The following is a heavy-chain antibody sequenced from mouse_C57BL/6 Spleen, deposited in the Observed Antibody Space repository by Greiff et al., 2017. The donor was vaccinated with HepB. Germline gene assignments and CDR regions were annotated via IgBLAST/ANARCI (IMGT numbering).Heavy chain of an antibody. CDR3: AREGLLRYFDY. CDR2: ISDGGSYT. V-gene: IGHV5-4*01. Sequence: DVKLVESGGGLVKPGGSLKLSCAASGFTFSSYAMSWVRQTPEKRLEWVATISDGGSYTYYPDNVKGRFTISRDNAKNNLYLQMSHLKSEDTAMYYCAREGLLRYFDYWGQGTTLTVSS. J-gene: IGHJ2*01. CDR1: GFTFSSYA. D-gene: IGHD1-1*01.